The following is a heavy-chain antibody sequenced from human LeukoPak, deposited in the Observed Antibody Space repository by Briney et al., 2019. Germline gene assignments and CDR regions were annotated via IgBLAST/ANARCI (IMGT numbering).Heavy chain of an antibody. J-gene: IGHJ4*02. D-gene: IGHD3-22*01. CDR3: TTDSYVDSSGYYTPFGY. CDR1: GFTFSNAW. CDR2: IKSKTDGGTT. V-gene: IGHV3-15*01. Sequence: GGSLRLSCAASGFTFSNAWMSWVRQAPGKGLEWVGRIKSKTDGGTTDYAAPVKGRFTISRDGSKNTLYLQMNSLKTEDTAVYYCTTDSYVDSSGYYTPFGYWGQGTLVTVSS.